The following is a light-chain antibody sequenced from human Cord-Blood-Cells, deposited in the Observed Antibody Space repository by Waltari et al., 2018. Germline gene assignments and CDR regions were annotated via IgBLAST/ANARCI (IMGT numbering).Light chain of an antibody. CDR2: AAS. CDR1: QSISSY. J-gene: IGKJ4*01. Sequence: DIQMTQSPSSLSASVGDRVTITCRASQSISSYLNWYQQKPGTAPKLLIYAASSLQSGVPSRFSCSGSGTDFTLTISSLQPEDFATYYCQQSYSTLTFGGGTKVEIK. CDR3: QQSYSTLT. V-gene: IGKV1-39*01.